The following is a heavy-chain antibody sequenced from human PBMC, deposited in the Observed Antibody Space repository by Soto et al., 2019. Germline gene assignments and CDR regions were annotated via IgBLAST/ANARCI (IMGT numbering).Heavy chain of an antibody. D-gene: IGHD3-22*01. J-gene: IGHJ4*02. CDR1: GGSISSYY. V-gene: IGHV4-59*01. Sequence: SETLSLTCTVSGGSISSYYCSWIRQPPGKGLEWIGYIYFSGSTNYNPSLKSRVTISVDTSKNQFSLKLSSVTAADTAVYYCTRDGYYYDSSGYQSVYYFDYWGQGTRVTVSS. CDR2: IYFSGST. CDR3: TRDGYYYDSSGYQSVYYFDY.